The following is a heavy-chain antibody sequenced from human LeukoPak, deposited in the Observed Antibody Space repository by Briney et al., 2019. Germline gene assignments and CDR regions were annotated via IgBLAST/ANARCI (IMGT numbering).Heavy chain of an antibody. CDR2: ISYSGST. Sequence: SETLSLTCTVSGDSISSYSWSWIGQPPGKGLEGIGYISYSGSTIHNLSLKTRLTISVDTSQHQFSLTMPSVTAAHTAVYYCARYGRTWYFDLWGRGTLVTVSS. V-gene: IGHV4-59*12. D-gene: IGHD1-26*01. J-gene: IGHJ2*01. CDR3: ARYGRTWYFDL. CDR1: GDSISSYS.